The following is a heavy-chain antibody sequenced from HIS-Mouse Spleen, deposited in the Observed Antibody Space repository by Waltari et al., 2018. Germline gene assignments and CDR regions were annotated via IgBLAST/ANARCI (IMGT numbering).Heavy chain of an antibody. V-gene: IGHV4-39*07. CDR1: GSSISSSSYY. Sequence: QLQLQESGPGLVKPSETLSLTCTVSGSSISSSSYYWGWIRQPPGKGLEWIGSIYYSGSTYYNPSLKRRVTISVDTSKNQFSLKLSSVTAADTAVYYCARDYGDNWFDPWGQGTLVTVSS. CDR2: IYYSGST. J-gene: IGHJ5*02. CDR3: ARDYGDNWFDP. D-gene: IGHD4-17*01.